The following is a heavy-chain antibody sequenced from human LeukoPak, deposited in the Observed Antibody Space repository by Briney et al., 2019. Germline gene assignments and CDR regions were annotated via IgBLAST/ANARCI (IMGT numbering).Heavy chain of an antibody. CDR1: GGSFSGYY. CDR2: INHSGST. CDR3: ARGRGGYHY. Sequence: SETLSLTCAVYGGSFSGYYWSWIRQPPGKGLEWIGEINHSGSTNYNPSLKSRVTISVDTSKNRFSLKLSSVTAADTAVYYCARGRGGYHYWGQGTLVTVSS. V-gene: IGHV4-34*01. J-gene: IGHJ4*02. D-gene: IGHD3-10*01.